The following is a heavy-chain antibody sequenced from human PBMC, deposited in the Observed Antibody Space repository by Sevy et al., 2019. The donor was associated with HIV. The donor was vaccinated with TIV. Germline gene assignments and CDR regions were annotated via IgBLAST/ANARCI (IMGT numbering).Heavy chain of an antibody. Sequence: GRSLRLSCAASGFTVSSNYMSWVRQAPGKGLEWVSVIYSGGSTYYADSVKGRFTISRDNSKNTLYLQMNSLGAEDTAVYYCARDLTMVRGIDHYYYYYGMDVWGQGTTVTVSS. CDR3: ARDLTMVRGIDHYYYYYGMDV. D-gene: IGHD3-10*01. CDR1: GFTVSSNY. V-gene: IGHV3-53*01. J-gene: IGHJ6*02. CDR2: IYSGGST.